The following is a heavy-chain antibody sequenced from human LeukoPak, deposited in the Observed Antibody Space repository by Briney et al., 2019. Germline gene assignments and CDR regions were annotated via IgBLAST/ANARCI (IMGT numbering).Heavy chain of an antibody. Sequence: ASVKVSCKASGYTFTSYGISWVRQAPGQGLEWMRWISAYNGNTNYAQKLQGRVTMTTDTSTSTAYTELRSLRSDDTAVYYCARDRATVTTDGLDYWGQGTLVTVSS. V-gene: IGHV1-18*01. CDR2: ISAYNGNT. CDR3: ARDRATVTTDGLDY. CDR1: GYTFTSYG. J-gene: IGHJ4*02. D-gene: IGHD4-17*01.